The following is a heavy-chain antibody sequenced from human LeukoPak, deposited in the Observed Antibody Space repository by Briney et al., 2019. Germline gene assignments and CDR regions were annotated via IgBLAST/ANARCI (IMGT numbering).Heavy chain of an antibody. CDR1: GFTFDDYG. J-gene: IGHJ4*02. V-gene: IGHV3-20*04. CDR2: INWNGGST. CDR3: ARTRQYRIRGPFDY. D-gene: IGHD3-16*02. Sequence: PGGSLRLSCAASGFTFDDYGMSWVRQAPGKGLEWVSGINWNGGSTGYADSVKGRFTISRDNAKNSLYLQMNSLRAEDTALYYCARTRQYRIRGPFDYWGQGTLVTVSS.